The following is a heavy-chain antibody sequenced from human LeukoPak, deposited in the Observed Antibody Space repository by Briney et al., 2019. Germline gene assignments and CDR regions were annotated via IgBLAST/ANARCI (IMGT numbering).Heavy chain of an antibody. Sequence: ASVKVSCKASGYTFTSYDINWVRQATGQGLEWMGWMNTNNGNTGYAQKFQGRVTITTNTSTSTAYMELSSLRSGDTAVYYCARGLYDFWSGYYTRAGFDPWGQGTLVTVSS. J-gene: IGHJ5*02. D-gene: IGHD3-3*01. CDR1: GYTFTSYD. CDR3: ARGLYDFWSGYYTRAGFDP. V-gene: IGHV1-8*03. CDR2: MNTNNGNT.